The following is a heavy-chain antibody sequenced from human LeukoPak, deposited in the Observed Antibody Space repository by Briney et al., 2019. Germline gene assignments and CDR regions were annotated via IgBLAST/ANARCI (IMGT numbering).Heavy chain of an antibody. Sequence: SETLSLTCTVSGGSISNYYWSWIRQPAGKGLEWIGRIYTSGSTNYNPSLKSRVTISVDTSKNQFSLKLSSVTAADTAVYYCAREYYDILTGTTKGGFDPWGQGTLVTVSS. V-gene: IGHV4-4*07. CDR2: IYTSGST. CDR3: AREYYDILTGTTKGGFDP. D-gene: IGHD3-9*01. CDR1: GGSISNYY. J-gene: IGHJ5*02.